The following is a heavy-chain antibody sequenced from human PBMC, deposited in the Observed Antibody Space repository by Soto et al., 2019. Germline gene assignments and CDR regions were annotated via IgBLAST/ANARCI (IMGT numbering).Heavy chain of an antibody. V-gene: IGHV3-7*01. J-gene: IGHJ6*02. CDR3: AKDLNSRWFNRIQLWDYYYYGMDV. CDR1: GFTFSSYW. Sequence: EVQLVESGGGLVQPGGSLRLSCAASGFTFSSYWMSWVRQAPGKGLEWVANIKQDGSEKYYVDSVKGRFTISRDNAKNSLYLQMNSLRAEDTAVYYCAKDLNSRWFNRIQLWDYYYYGMDVWGQGTTVTVSS. D-gene: IGHD5-18*01. CDR2: IKQDGSEK.